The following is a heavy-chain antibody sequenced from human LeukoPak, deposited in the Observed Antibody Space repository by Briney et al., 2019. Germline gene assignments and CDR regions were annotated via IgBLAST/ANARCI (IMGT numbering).Heavy chain of an antibody. J-gene: IGHJ4*02. CDR2: ISWNSGSI. V-gene: IGHV3-9*01. CDR1: GFTFSSYA. D-gene: IGHD6-19*01. Sequence: GGSLRLSCAASGFTFSSYAMSWVRQAPGKGLEWVSGISWNSGSIGYADSVKGRFTISRDNAKNSLYLQMNSLRAEDTALYYCAKGRGWLGIMGTFDYWGQGTLVTVSS. CDR3: AKGRGWLGIMGTFDY.